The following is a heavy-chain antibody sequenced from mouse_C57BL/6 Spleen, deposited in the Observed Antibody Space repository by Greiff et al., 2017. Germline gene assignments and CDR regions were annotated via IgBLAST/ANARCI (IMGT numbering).Heavy chain of an antibody. CDR2: IYPRSGNT. CDR1: GYTFTSYG. CDR3: ARGEMGVRQAGNSYAMDY. V-gene: IGHV1-81*01. D-gene: IGHD2-14*01. J-gene: IGHJ4*01. Sequence: QVQLKESGAELARPGASVKLSCKASGYTFTSYGISWVKQRTGQGLEWIGEIYPRSGNTYYNEKFKGKATLTADKSSSTAYMELRSLTSENSAVYVCARGEMGVRQAGNSYAMDYWGQGTSVTVSS.